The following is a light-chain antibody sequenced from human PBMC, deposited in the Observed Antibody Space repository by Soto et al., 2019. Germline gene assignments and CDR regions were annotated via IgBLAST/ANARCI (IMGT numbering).Light chain of an antibody. Sequence: QSALTQPRSVSGSPGQSVTISCTGTSSDVGGYNYVSWYQQHPGKPPKLMIYDVSKRPSGVPDRFSGSKSGNTASLTISGLQAEDDADYDCCSYAGSYTGVFGGGTKLTVL. CDR3: CSYAGSYTGV. CDR2: DVS. J-gene: IGLJ3*02. V-gene: IGLV2-11*01. CDR1: SSDVGGYNY.